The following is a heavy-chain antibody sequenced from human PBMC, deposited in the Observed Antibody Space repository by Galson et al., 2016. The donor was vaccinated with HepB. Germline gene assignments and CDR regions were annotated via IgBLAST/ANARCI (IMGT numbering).Heavy chain of an antibody. V-gene: IGHV1-46*01. CDR2: INPSGGNT. CDR3: ARDLDYYGSGSLGRIDY. J-gene: IGHJ4*02. Sequence: SVKVSCKASGYTFTSYYMHWVRQAPGHGLEWMGIINPSGGNTSYTQKFQGRVTMTRDTSTSTVYMELSSLRSEDTAVYYCARDLDYYGSGSLGRIDYWGQGTLVTVSS. D-gene: IGHD3-10*01. CDR1: GYTFTSYY.